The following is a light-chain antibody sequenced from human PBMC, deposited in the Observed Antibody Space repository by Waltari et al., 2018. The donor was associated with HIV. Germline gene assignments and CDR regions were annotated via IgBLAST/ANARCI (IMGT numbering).Light chain of an antibody. CDR1: SSTIGAGYD. V-gene: IGLV1-40*01. CDR3: QSYDSSLSVWV. J-gene: IGLJ3*02. CDR2: GNS. Sequence: QSVLTQPPSVSGAPGQRVTISCTGSSSTIGAGYDVHLYQQLPGTAPKLLIYGNSNRPSGVPDRFSGSKSGTSASLAITGLLAEDEADYYCQSYDSSLSVWVFGGGTKLTVL.